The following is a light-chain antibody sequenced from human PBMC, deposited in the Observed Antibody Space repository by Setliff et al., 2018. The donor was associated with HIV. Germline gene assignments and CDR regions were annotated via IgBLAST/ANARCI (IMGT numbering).Light chain of an antibody. CDR2: DNT. Sequence: SYELTQPPSVSVAPGETAKITCGGNNIGGKSVHWYQQKTGQAPVLVVYDNTYRPSGVPHRFSGSKSGTTASLAISGLQSEDEADYYCSTWDDSLNAKVFGAGTKVTVL. V-gene: IGLV3-21*02. CDR3: STWDDSLNAKV. CDR1: NIGGKS. J-gene: IGLJ1*01.